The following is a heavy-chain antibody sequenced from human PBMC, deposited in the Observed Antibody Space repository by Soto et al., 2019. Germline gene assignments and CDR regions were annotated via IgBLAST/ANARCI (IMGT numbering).Heavy chain of an antibody. CDR3: ARAGCDGGSCYTLVGLRYGMDV. CDR2: ISYDGNNK. V-gene: IGHV3-30-3*01. Sequence: QVQLVESGGGVVQPGRSLRLSCAASGFTFSSYAMYWVRQAPGKGLEWVAAISYDGNNKYYADSVKGRFTISRDNSKNTLYLQMNSVRAEDMAVYYCARAGCDGGSCYTLVGLRYGMDVWGQGTTVTVSS. J-gene: IGHJ6*02. D-gene: IGHD2-15*01. CDR1: GFTFSSYA.